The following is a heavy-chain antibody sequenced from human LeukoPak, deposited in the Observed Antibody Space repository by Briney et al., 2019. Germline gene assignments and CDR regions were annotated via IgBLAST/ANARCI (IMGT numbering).Heavy chain of an antibody. V-gene: IGHV3-30-3*01. D-gene: IGHD3-22*01. CDR2: MSYDGSNK. CDR1: GFTFGSYA. CDR3: ARDVGYDSSGCDY. Sequence: PGRSLRLSCAASGFTFGSYAMPWVRQAPDKGLEWVAVMSYDGSNKYYADSVKGRFTISRDNSKNTLYLQMNSLRAADTAVYYCARDVGYDSSGCDYWGQGTLVTVSS. J-gene: IGHJ4*02.